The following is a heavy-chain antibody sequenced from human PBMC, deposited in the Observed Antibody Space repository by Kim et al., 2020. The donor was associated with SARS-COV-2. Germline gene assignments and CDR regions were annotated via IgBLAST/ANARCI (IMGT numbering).Heavy chain of an antibody. CDR1: GFTFSNYA. V-gene: IGHV3-23*01. CDR2: IRGGGANP. CDR3: AKCQYSYGSDAFDI. Sequence: GGSLRLSCAASGFTFSNYAMNWVRQAPGKGLEWVSGIRGGGANPKYADSVKGRFTISSDNSKNTLYLQMNSLRGDDTALYYCAKCQYSYGSDAFDIWGQGTLVSVAS. J-gene: IGHJ3*02. D-gene: IGHD5-18*01.